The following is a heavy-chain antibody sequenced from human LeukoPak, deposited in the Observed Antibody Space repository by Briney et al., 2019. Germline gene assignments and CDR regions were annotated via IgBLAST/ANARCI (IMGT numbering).Heavy chain of an antibody. CDR1: GFTFSNHG. J-gene: IGHJ4*02. D-gene: IGHD6-13*01. CDR2: IWYDGRNK. V-gene: IGHV3-33*01. Sequence: GGSLRLSCAASGFTFSNHGMHWVRQAPGKGLEWVAVIWYDGRNKYYADSVKGRFTISRDNSKNTVYLQMNSLRAEDTAVYHCARERSRSYSISPDLDYWGQGTLVTVSS. CDR3: ARERSRSYSISPDLDY.